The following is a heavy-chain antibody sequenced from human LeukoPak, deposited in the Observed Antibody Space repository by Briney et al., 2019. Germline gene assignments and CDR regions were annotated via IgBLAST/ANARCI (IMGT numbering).Heavy chain of an antibody. V-gene: IGHV3-30-3*01. CDR1: GFIFSSYA. Sequence: PGGSLRLSCAASGFIFSSYAIHWVRQAPGKGLEWVAVISYDGTKTYYADSVKGRFTISRDNSRNMVFLQKNTLRPEDTAVYYCVRDPGHWFDPRGQGTLVTVSS. CDR2: ISYDGTKT. D-gene: IGHD3-10*01. J-gene: IGHJ5*02. CDR3: VRDPGHWFDP.